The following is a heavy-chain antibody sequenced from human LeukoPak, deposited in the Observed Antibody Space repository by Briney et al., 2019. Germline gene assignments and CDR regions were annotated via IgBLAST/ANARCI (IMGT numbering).Heavy chain of an antibody. CDR2: IYYSGST. J-gene: IGHJ4*02. D-gene: IGHD5-12*01. CDR3: ARRGDGYNGYYFDY. V-gene: IGHV4-39*01. Sequence: SETLSLTCTVSGGSISSSSYYWGWIRQPPGKGLEWIGSIYYSGSTYYNPSLKSRVTISVDTSKNQFSLKLSSVTAADTAVYYCARRGDGYNGYYFDYWGQGTLVTVSS. CDR1: GGSISSSSYY.